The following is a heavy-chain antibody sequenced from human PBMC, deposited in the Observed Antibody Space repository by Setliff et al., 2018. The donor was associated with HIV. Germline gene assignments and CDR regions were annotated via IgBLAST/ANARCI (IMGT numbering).Heavy chain of an antibody. CDR2: ISPDGNRN. CDR1: GFTFSDFW. Sequence: AGGSLRLSCEASGFTFSDFWMHWVRQAPGKGLEWVASISPDGNRNHCVGSVKGRFTISRDNSKNTLYLQMNSLRAEDTAVYYCASRDGYNSGLDFWGQGTLVTVSS. D-gene: IGHD5-12*01. J-gene: IGHJ4*02. CDR3: ASRDGYNSGLDF. V-gene: IGHV3-7*01.